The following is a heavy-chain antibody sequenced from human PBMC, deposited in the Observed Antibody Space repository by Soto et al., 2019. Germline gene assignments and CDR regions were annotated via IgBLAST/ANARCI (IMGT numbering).Heavy chain of an antibody. CDR3: ARDQRFGSSSSDY. CDR1: GGTFSCYT. Sequence: GASVKVSCKASGGTFSCYTISWVRQSPGQGLEWMGRIIPILGIANYAQKFQGRVTITADKSTSTAYMELSSLRSEDTAVYYCARDQRFGSSSSDYWGQGTLVTVSS. D-gene: IGHD6-6*01. CDR2: IIPILGIA. J-gene: IGHJ4*02. V-gene: IGHV1-69*04.